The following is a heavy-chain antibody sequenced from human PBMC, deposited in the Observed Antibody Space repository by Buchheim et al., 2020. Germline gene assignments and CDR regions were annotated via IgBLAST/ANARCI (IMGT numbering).Heavy chain of an antibody. CDR2: IYDNSGRT. CDR3: ASYYVGEGGRGY. V-gene: IGHV4-31*03. D-gene: IGHD3-16*01. J-gene: IGHJ4*02. Sequence: QVLLQESGPGVAKPSQTVSLTCTVSGASISSGAHHWAWIRQHPGKGLGWIGCIYDNSGRTYYNPSLQSRAYISVDTSNNQFSLKLTSATAADTALYYCASYYVGEGGRGYWGQGT. CDR1: GASISSGAHH.